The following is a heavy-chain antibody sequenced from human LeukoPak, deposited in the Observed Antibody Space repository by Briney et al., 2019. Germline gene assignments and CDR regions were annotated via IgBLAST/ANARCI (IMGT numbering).Heavy chain of an antibody. Sequence: SVKVSCKASGGTFSSYAISWVRQAPGQGLEWMGGIIPIFGTANYAQKFQGRVTITADESTSTAYMELSSLRSEDTAAYYCARDYSSYYYYGMDVWGQGTTVTVSS. CDR1: GGTFSSYA. J-gene: IGHJ6*02. V-gene: IGHV1-69*13. D-gene: IGHD2-15*01. CDR3: ARDYSSYYYYGMDV. CDR2: IIPIFGTA.